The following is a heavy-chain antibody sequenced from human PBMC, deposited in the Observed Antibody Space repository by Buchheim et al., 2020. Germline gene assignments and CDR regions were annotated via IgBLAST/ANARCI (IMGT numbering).Heavy chain of an antibody. D-gene: IGHD2-8*01. Sequence: QVQLVQSGAEVKKPGASVTVSCKASGYTFRNYYMHWVRRTPGQGLEWMAMINHSGGRTVYAQSLQGRLSVTMATYTSTVYMELSSLRSGDTALYYCAGLTSYCTTSNCPDTWGRGT. CDR3: AGLTSYCTTSNCPDT. CDR2: INHSGGRT. J-gene: IGHJ5*02. CDR1: GYTFRNYY. V-gene: IGHV1-46*03.